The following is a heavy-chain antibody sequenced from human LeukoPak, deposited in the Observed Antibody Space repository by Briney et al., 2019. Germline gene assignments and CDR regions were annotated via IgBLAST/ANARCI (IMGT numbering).Heavy chain of an antibody. D-gene: IGHD3-3*01. CDR1: GGSISSYY. Sequence: SETLSLTCTVSGGSISSYYRSWIRQPAGKGLEWIGRIYTSGSTNYNPSLKSRVTMSVDTSKSQFSLKLSSVTAADTAVYYCARDYDFWSADDAFDIWGQGTMVTVSS. CDR2: IYTSGST. J-gene: IGHJ3*02. V-gene: IGHV4-4*07. CDR3: ARDYDFWSADDAFDI.